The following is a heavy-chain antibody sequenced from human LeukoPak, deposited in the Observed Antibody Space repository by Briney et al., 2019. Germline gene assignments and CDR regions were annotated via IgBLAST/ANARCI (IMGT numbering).Heavy chain of an antibody. CDR2: ISGSGGST. CDR1: GFTFSSYA. D-gene: IGHD5/OR15-5a*01. Sequence: PGGSLRLSCAASGFTFSSYAMSWVRQAPGKGLEWVSAISGSGGSTYYADSVKGRFTISRDSSKNTLYLQMNSLRAEDTAVYYCAKRVDQAPDPSSLKSPLFDYWGQGTLVTVSS. CDR3: AKRVDQAPDPSSLKSPLFDY. V-gene: IGHV3-23*01. J-gene: IGHJ4*02.